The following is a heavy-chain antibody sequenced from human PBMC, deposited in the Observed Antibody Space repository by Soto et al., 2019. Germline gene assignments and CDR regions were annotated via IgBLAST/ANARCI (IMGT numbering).Heavy chain of an antibody. CDR1: GGSISSSSYY. J-gene: IGHJ6*02. CDR2: IYYSGST. CDR3: ARRPEDDYRNYVGGYYYYGMDV. V-gene: IGHV4-39*01. Sequence: QLQLQESGPGLVKPSETLSLTCTVSGGSISSSSYYWGWIRQPPGKGLEWIGSIYYSGSTYYNPSLTSRVTISVDTAKNQFSLTLSSVTAADAAVYYCARRPEDDYRNYVGGYYYYGMDVWGQGTTVTVSS. D-gene: IGHD4-4*01.